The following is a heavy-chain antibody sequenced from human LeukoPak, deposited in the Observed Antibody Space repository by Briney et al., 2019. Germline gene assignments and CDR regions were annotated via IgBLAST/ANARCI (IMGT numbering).Heavy chain of an antibody. CDR1: GGSISSSSYY. Sequence: PSETLSLTCTVSGGSISSSSYYWGWIRQPPGKGLEWIGSIYYSGSTYYNPSLKSRVTISVDTSKNQFSLKLSSVTAAGTAVYYCARPGENTPIDYWGQGTLVTVSS. D-gene: IGHD3-10*01. CDR2: IYYSGST. J-gene: IGHJ4*02. V-gene: IGHV4-39*01. CDR3: ARPGENTPIDY.